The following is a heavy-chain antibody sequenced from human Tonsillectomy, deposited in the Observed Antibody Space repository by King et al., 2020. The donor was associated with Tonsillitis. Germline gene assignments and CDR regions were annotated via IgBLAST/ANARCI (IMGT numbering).Heavy chain of an antibody. CDR3: ARDRVGYYDSSGYYRFDY. CDR2: ISSSSSYI. D-gene: IGHD3-22*01. V-gene: IGHV3-21*01. J-gene: IGHJ4*02. Sequence: QLVESGGGLVKPGGSLRLSCAASGFTFSSYSMNWVRQAPGKGLEWGSSISSSSSYIYYADSVKGRFTISRDNAKNSLYLQMNSLRAEDTAVYYCARDRVGYYDSSGYYRFDYWGQGTLVTVSS. CDR1: GFTFSSYS.